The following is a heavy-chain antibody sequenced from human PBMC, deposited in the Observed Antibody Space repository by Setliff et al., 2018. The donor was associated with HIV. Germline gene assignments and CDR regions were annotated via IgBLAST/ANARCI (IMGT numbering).Heavy chain of an antibody. J-gene: IGHJ4*02. CDR3: ATDQISDGSGSYPKSYFDY. Sequence: SETLSLTCTVSGGSISPSSDYWGWICQPPGKGLEWIGSVYFTGSTYYNPSLKSRVTISVDTSKNQFSLKLSSMTAADTAVYYCATDQISDGSGSYPKSYFDYWGQGTLVTVSS. V-gene: IGHV4-39*02. CDR1: GGSISPSSDY. CDR2: VYFTGST. D-gene: IGHD3-10*01.